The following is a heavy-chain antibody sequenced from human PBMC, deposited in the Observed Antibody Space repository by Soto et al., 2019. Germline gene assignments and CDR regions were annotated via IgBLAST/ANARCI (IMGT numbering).Heavy chain of an antibody. J-gene: IGHJ4*02. D-gene: IGHD3-22*01. CDR2: TYHSGGT. CDR3: ALYYDTSGYRFDY. CDR1: GGSSSSGASS. V-gene: IGHV4-30-2*01. Sequence: QLQLRESGSGLVKPSQTLSLTCAVSGGSSSSGASSWSWIRQPPGTGLEWVGYTYHSGGTYYSPSLKSRATVSVDRSRRQVSLKLTSVTAADTAVYYCALYYDTSGYRFDYWGQGILVTVSS.